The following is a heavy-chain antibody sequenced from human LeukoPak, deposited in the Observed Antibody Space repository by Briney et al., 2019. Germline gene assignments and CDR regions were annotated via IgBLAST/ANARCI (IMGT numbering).Heavy chain of an antibody. D-gene: IGHD3-9*01. CDR3: ARVKILTGYYSH. Sequence: GASVTVSCKASGYTFTSYAMHRVRQAPGQRLEWMGWINAGNGNTKYSQKFQGRVTITRDTSASTAYMELSSLRSEDTAVYYCARVKILTGYYSHWGQGTLVTVSS. CDR2: INAGNGNT. J-gene: IGHJ4*02. V-gene: IGHV1-3*01. CDR1: GYTFTSYA.